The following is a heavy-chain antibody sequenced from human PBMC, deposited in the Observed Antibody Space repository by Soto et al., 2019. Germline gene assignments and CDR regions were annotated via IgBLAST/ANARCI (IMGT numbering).Heavy chain of an antibody. Sequence: QVQLVESGGGVVQPGRSLRLSCAASGFTFSSYGMHWVRQAPGKGLEWVAVIWYDGSNKYYADSVKGRFTISRDNSKNTLYLQMNSLRAEDTAVYYCARGGSGYDYYYYYGMDVWGQGTTVTVSS. CDR3: ARGGSGYDYYYYYGMDV. D-gene: IGHD5-12*01. V-gene: IGHV3-33*01. CDR2: IWYDGSNK. CDR1: GFTFSSYG. J-gene: IGHJ6*02.